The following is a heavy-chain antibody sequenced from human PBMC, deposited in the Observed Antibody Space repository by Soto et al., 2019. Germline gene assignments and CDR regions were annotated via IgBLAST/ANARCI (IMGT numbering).Heavy chain of an antibody. J-gene: IGHJ6*02. CDR2: IYYSVST. CDR3: ASGPVSNGRGV. Sequence: LARTRTVSGGSISSGGYYWSWILHHPGKGLEWIGYIYYSVSTYYNPSLKSRVTISVDTSKNQFSLKLSSVTAADTAVYYCASGPVSNGRGVWGEGNTVSVS. V-gene: IGHV4-31*03. CDR1: GGSISSGGYY.